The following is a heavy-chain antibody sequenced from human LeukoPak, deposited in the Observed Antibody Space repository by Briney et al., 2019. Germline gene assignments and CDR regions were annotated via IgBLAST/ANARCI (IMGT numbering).Heavy chain of an antibody. V-gene: IGHV4-59*01. J-gene: IGHJ4*02. CDR2: IYHSGST. CDR1: GGSISSYY. CDR3: ARVLGDSSGTHFDY. Sequence: PSETLSLTCTVSGGSISSYYWSWIRQPPGKGLEWIGYIYHSGSTNYNPSLKSRVTISVDTSKNQFSPKLSSVTAADTAVYYCARVLGDSSGTHFDYWGQGTLVTVSS. D-gene: IGHD3-22*01.